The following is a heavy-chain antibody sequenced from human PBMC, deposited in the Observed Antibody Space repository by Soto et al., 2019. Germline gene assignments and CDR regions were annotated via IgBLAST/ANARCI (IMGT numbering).Heavy chain of an antibody. CDR1: GYTFTGYY. CDR2: INPNSGGT. Sequence: ASVKVSCKASGYTFTGYYMHWVRQAPGQGLEWMGWINPNSGGTNYAQKFQGWVTMTRDTSISTAYMELSSLRSEDTAVYYCARGLEGSGWDDYWGQGTLVTVSS. D-gene: IGHD6-19*01. CDR3: ARGLEGSGWDDY. J-gene: IGHJ4*02. V-gene: IGHV1-2*04.